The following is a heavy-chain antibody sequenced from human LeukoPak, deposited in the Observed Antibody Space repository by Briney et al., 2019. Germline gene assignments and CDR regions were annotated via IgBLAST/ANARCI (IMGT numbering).Heavy chain of an antibody. D-gene: IGHD6-13*01. CDR3: TTESPSGSSWGNWFDP. CDR2: IKSKTDGGTT. J-gene: IGHJ5*02. Sequence: GGSLRLSCAASGFAFNSYWMSWVRQAPGKGLEWVGRIKSKTDGGTTDYAAPVKGRYTISRDDSKNTLYLQMNSLKTEDTAVYYCTTESPSGSSWGNWFDPWGQGTLVTVSS. CDR1: GFAFNSYW. V-gene: IGHV3-15*01.